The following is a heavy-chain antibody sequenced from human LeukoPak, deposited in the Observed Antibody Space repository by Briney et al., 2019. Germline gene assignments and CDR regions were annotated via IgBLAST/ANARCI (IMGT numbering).Heavy chain of an antibody. Sequence: ASVKVSCKASGYTFTSYDINWVRQATGQGLEWMGWMNPNSGNTGYAQKFQGRVTMTRNTSISTAYMELSSLRSEDTAVYYCARGRRAVPGFNYWGQGTLVTVSS. CDR1: GYTFTSYD. CDR3: ARGRRAVPGFNY. D-gene: IGHD6-19*01. CDR2: MNPNSGNT. J-gene: IGHJ4*02. V-gene: IGHV1-8*01.